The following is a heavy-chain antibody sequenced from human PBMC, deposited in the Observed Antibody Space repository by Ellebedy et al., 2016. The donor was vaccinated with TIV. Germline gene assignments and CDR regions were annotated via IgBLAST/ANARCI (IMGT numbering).Heavy chain of an antibody. CDR2: IYYSGST. J-gene: IGHJ4*02. Sequence: SETLSLTCTVSGGSISSGGYYWSWIRQHPGTGLEWIGYIYYSGSTYYNPSLKSRVSLSVDTSKNQFSLKLSSVTAADTAVYYCARGGRRWFSDYWGQGTLVTVSS. CDR3: ARGGRRWFSDY. CDR1: GGSISSGGYY. V-gene: IGHV4-31*03. D-gene: IGHD4-23*01.